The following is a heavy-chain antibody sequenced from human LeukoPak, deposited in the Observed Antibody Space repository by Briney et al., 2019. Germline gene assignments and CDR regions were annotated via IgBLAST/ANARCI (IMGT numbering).Heavy chain of an antibody. CDR3: ARGLRGTFDY. Sequence: ASVKVSCKASGDTFTSYYFHWVRQAPGQGLEWMGWINTNTGNPTYAQGFTGRFVFSLDTSVSTAYLQISSLEAEDTAVYYCARGLRGTFDYWGQGTLVTVSS. CDR1: GDTFTSYY. V-gene: IGHV7-4-1*02. J-gene: IGHJ4*02. CDR2: INTNTGNP. D-gene: IGHD5/OR15-5a*01.